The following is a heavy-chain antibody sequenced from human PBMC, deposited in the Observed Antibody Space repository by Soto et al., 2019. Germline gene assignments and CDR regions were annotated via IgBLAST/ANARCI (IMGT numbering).Heavy chain of an antibody. Sequence: GASVKVSCKASGGTFSSYAISWVRQAPGQGLEWMGGIIPIFGTANYAQKFQGRVTITADESTSTAYMELSSLRSEDTAVYYCARAYYYDSSATYYYYGMDVWGQGTTVTVSS. CDR3: ARAYYYDSSATYYYYGMDV. J-gene: IGHJ6*02. D-gene: IGHD3-22*01. CDR2: IIPIFGTA. V-gene: IGHV1-69*13. CDR1: GGTFSSYA.